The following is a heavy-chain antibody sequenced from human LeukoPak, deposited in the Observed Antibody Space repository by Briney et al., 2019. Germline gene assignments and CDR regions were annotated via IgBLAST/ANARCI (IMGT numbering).Heavy chain of an antibody. CDR1: GYTFTSYY. V-gene: IGHV1-46*01. CDR3: AREAGTAMAPFDY. D-gene: IGHD5-18*01. J-gene: IGHJ4*02. CDR2: ITPSGGST. Sequence: ASVKVSCKASGYTFTSYYIHWVRQAPGQGLEWMGIITPSGGSTSYAQKFQGTVTMTRDTSTSTVYMELSSLRSEDTAVYSCAREAGTAMAPFDYWGQGTLVTVSS.